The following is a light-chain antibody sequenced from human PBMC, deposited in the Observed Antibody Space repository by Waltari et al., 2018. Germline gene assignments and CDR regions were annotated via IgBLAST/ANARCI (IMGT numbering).Light chain of an antibody. CDR2: EVI. V-gene: IGLV2-8*01. CDR1: SSDVGGYNY. J-gene: IGLJ2*01. Sequence: QSALTQPPSASGSPGQSVTISCTGTSSDVGGYNYVSWYQQHPGKAPKLISYEVIKRPSGVPDRFPGSKSGNTASLTVSGLQAEDEADYYGLSYAGGVRVFGGGTKLTVL. CDR3: LSYAGGVRV.